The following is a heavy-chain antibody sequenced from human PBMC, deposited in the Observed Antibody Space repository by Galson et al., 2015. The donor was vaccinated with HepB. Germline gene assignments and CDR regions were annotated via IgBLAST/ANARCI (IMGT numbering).Heavy chain of an antibody. CDR2: IWYDGSNK. Sequence: SLRLSCAASGFTFSSYGMHWVRQAPGKGLEWVAGIWYDGSNKYYADSVKGRFTISRDNSKNTLYLQMHSLRAEDTAVYYCAKGAGDYGGEGMDVWGQGTTVTVSS. J-gene: IGHJ6*02. CDR1: GFTFSSYG. D-gene: IGHD4-23*01. CDR3: AKGAGDYGGEGMDV. V-gene: IGHV3-33*06.